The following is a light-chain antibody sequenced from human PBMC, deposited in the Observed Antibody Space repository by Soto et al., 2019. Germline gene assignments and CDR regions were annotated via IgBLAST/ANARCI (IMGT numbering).Light chain of an antibody. V-gene: IGKV1-5*03. Sequence: DSQMTQSPSTLAASVGDRVTNTCRASQSISSWLAWYQQKPGKAPKLLIYKASLLQSGVPSRFSGSGSGTEFTLTISSLQPEDFATYYCQQYDRYPVTFGGGTRWIS. J-gene: IGKJ4*01. CDR1: QSISSW. CDR3: QQYDRYPVT. CDR2: KAS.